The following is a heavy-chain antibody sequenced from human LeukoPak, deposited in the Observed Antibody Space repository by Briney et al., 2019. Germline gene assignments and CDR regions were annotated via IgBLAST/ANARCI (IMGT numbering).Heavy chain of an antibody. Sequence: GASVKVSCKASGGTFSSYAISWVRQAPGQGLEWMGWINPNSGGTNYAQKFQGRVTMTRDTSISTAYMELSRLRSDDTAVYYCARGVSWWSGSKQPNYYYYYMDVWGKGTTVTVSS. D-gene: IGHD3-3*01. CDR2: INPNSGGT. V-gene: IGHV1-2*02. J-gene: IGHJ6*03. CDR3: ARGVSWWSGSKQPNYYYYYMDV. CDR1: GGTFSSYA.